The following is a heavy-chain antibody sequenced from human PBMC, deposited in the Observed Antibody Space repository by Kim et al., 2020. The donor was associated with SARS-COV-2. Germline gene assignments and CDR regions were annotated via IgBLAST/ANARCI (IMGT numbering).Heavy chain of an antibody. V-gene: IGHV4-30-2*01. CDR1: GGSISSGGYS. D-gene: IGHD7-27*01. J-gene: IGHJ4*02. CDR2: IYHSGST. CDR3: ARARSPIVNWAGDRFHFDY. Sequence: SETLSLTCAVSGGSISSGGYSWSWIRQPPGKGLEWIGYIYHSGSTYYNPSLKSRVTISVDRSKNQFSLKLSSVTAADTAVYYCARARSPIVNWAGDRFHFDYWGQGTLVTVSS.